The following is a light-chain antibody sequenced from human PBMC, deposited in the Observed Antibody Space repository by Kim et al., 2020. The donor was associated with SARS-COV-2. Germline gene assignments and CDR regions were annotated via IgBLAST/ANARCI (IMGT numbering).Light chain of an antibody. V-gene: IGLV3-25*03. CDR2: KDS. CDR1: ALPKQY. Sequence: SYELTQPPSVPVSPGQTARITCSGDALPKQYAYWYQQKPGQAPVLVIYKDSERPSGIPERFSGSSSGTTVTLTISGVQAEDEADYYCQSADSSGTHVVFGGGTQLTVL. J-gene: IGLJ2*01. CDR3: QSADSSGTHVV.